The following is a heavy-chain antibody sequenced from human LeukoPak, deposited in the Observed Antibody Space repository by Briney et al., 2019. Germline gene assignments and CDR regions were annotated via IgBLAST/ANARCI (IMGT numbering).Heavy chain of an antibody. CDR1: GFTFSSYA. D-gene: IGHD3-16*02. CDR3: AKQITFGGVIVNNFDY. CDR2: ISYDGSNK. J-gene: IGHJ4*02. V-gene: IGHV3-30*04. Sequence: GGSLRLSCAASGFTFSSYAMHWVRQAPGKGLEWVAVISYDGSNKYYADSVKGRFTISRDNSKNTLYLQMNSLRAEDTAVYYCAKQITFGGVIVNNFDYWGQGTLVTVSS.